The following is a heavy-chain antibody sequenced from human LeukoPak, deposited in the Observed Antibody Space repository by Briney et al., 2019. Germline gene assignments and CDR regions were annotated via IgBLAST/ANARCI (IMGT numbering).Heavy chain of an antibody. CDR2: IYHSGNT. D-gene: IGHD6-19*01. CDR1: GGSISSYY. Sequence: TETLSLTCTVSGGSISSYYWSWIRQPPGKGLEWIGYIYHSGNTNYSPSLESRVTMSVDESKNQFSLRVHFVSAADTAVYYCASTRRAAVAGRFDSWGQGTLVTVSS. V-gene: IGHV4-4*09. CDR3: ASTRRAAVAGRFDS. J-gene: IGHJ4*02.